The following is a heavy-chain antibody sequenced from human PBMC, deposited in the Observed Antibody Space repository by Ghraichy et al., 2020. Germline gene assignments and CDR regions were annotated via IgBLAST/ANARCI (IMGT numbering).Heavy chain of an antibody. Sequence: SGPTLVKPAQTLTLTCICSGFSLSTSGVGVGWIRQPPGEALEWLGIVFWDDESRYSPSLRRWVTITKDSSKNQVVLEMTNMDHADTATYYCAHSTYNNVWRFDSWGQGTLVTVSS. D-gene: IGHD6-19*01. CDR1: GFSLSTSGVG. V-gene: IGHV2-5*02. CDR2: VFWDDES. J-gene: IGHJ4*02. CDR3: AHSTYNNVWRFDS.